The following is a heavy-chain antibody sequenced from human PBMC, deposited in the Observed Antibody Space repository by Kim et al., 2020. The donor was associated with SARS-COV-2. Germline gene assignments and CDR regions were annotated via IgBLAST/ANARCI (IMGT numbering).Heavy chain of an antibody. J-gene: IGHJ4*02. CDR1: GGSISSSSDY. Sequence: SETLSLTCTVSGGSISSSSDYWGWIRQPPGKGLEWIGSIYYSGRTYYNPSLKIRVTLSVATSKKKLSLKLSSVTAADTAVYYCARPPNDYYDSSGLYFFDYWGQGTPVTVSS. CDR2: IYYSGRT. CDR3: ARPPNDYYDSSGLYFFDY. D-gene: IGHD3-22*01. V-gene: IGHV4-39*01.